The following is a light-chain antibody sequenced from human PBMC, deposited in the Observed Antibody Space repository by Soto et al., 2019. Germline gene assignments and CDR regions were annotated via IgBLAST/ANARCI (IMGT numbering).Light chain of an antibody. CDR1: QSVSSSY. Sequence: EIVLTQSPGTLSLSPGERATLSCGASQSVSSSYLAWYQQKPGQAPRLLIYGASSRATGIPDSFSGSGSGTDFTLTISRLEPEDFAVYYCQQYGSSPPFTFGQGTKVDIK. CDR3: QQYGSSPPFT. CDR2: GAS. J-gene: IGKJ1*01. V-gene: IGKV3-20*01.